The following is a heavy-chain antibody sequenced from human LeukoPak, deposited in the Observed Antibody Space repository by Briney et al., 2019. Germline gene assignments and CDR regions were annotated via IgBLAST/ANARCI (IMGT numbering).Heavy chain of an antibody. D-gene: IGHD2-2*01. J-gene: IGHJ5*02. Sequence: SETLSLTCTVSGYSISSCYYWGWIRQPPGKGLEWIGIIYHSGSTYYNPSLKSRVTISVDTSKNQFSLKLSSVTAADTAVYYCARASEVPAATSWGQGTLVTVSS. V-gene: IGHV4-38-2*02. CDR3: ARASEVPAATS. CDR2: IYHSGST. CDR1: GYSISSCYY.